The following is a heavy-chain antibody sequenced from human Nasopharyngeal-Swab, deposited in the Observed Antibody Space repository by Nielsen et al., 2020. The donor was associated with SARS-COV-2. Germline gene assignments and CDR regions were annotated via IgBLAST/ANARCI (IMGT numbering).Heavy chain of an antibody. D-gene: IGHD6-13*01. CDR1: GGSIHSYY. CDR2: IYYSGST. Sequence: SETLSLTCTVSGGSIHSYYWSWIRQPPGKGLEWIGYIYYSGSTKYNPSLKSRVTISVDTSKNQFSLKLSSVTAADTAVYYCARSEIAAGRPYYYYGMDVWGQGTTVTVSS. V-gene: IGHV4-59*01. J-gene: IGHJ6*02. CDR3: ARSEIAAGRPYYYYGMDV.